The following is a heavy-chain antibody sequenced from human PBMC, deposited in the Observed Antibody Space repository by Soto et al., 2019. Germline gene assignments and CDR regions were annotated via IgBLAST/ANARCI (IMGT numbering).Heavy chain of an antibody. CDR3: ARVRYGVRMVRGVITDHSYDFYAMDV. Sequence: ASVKVCCKASGYSFTDYHIHWVRQAPGQGLEWLGRINPKSGGTSTAQKFQGWVTMTTDTSISTASMELTRLTSDDTAIYYCARVRYGVRMVRGVITDHSYDFYAMDVWGQGTTVTVSS. CDR1: GYSFTDYH. D-gene: IGHD3-10*01. J-gene: IGHJ6*02. CDR2: INPKSGGT. V-gene: IGHV1-2*04.